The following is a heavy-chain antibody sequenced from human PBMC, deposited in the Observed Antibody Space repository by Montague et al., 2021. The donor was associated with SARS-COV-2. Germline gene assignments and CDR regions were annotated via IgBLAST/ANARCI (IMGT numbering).Heavy chain of an antibody. Sequence: SETLSLTCTVSGGSITNNIYYWAWIRQPPGKGLEWIGSIYYTGNTYYXPSLKSRVTISVVTSKNHFTLKLSSVTAAETAVYYCARLKRYFDSSGSPSALDFWGQGTKVTVSS. V-gene: IGHV4-39*02. CDR2: IYYTGNT. CDR1: GGSITNNIYY. CDR3: ARLKRYFDSSGSPSALDF. D-gene: IGHD3-22*01. J-gene: IGHJ3*01.